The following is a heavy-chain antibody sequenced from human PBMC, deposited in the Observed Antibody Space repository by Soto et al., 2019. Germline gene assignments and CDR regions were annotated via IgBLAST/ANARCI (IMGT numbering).Heavy chain of an antibody. D-gene: IGHD2-15*01. CDR1: GGSFSYYY. V-gene: IGHV4-34*01. CDR3: ASQGYCRDLRCYRSTGFWSFDL. Sequence: QVQLQQWGAGLLKPSDTLSLTCAVYGGSFSYYYWTWVRQPPGKGLEWIGEINHNGSASYNPSLKSRLTMSLDTSNNQFAWMLCSVTAADTALYYCASQGYCRDLRCYRSTGFWSFDLWGRGTLVTVSS. J-gene: IGHJ2*01. CDR2: INHNGSA.